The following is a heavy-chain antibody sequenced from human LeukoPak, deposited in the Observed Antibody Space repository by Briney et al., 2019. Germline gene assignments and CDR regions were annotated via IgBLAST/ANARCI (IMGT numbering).Heavy chain of an antibody. J-gene: IGHJ4*02. CDR1: GGSISSGSYY. D-gene: IGHD3-22*01. Sequence: PSETLSLTCTVSGGSISSGSYYWSWIRQPAGKGLEWIGRIYTSGITNYNPSLKSRVTISVDTSKNQFSLKLSSVTAADTAVYYCARGRHWYDSSGYDYWGQGTLVTVSS. CDR2: IYTSGIT. CDR3: ARGRHWYDSSGYDY. V-gene: IGHV4-61*02.